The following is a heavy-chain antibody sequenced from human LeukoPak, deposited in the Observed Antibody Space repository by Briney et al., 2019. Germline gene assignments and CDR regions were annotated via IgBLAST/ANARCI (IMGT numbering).Heavy chain of an antibody. CDR2: IYYSGST. Sequence: KPSETLSLTCTVSGGSISSYYWSWIRQPPGKGLEWIGYIYYSGSTNYSPSLKSRVTISVDTSKNQFSLKLSSVTAADTAVYYCARDRATYGYSYGYWYYYGMDVWGQGTTVTVSS. CDR1: GGSISSYY. D-gene: IGHD5-18*01. V-gene: IGHV4-59*01. J-gene: IGHJ6*02. CDR3: ARDRATYGYSYGYWYYYGMDV.